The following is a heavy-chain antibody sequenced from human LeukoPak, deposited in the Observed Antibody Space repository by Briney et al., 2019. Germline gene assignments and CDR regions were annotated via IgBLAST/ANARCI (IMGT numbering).Heavy chain of an antibody. CDR1: GFTFSSYA. Sequence: PGGSLRLSCAASGFTFSSYAVSWVRQAPGKGLEWVSAISGSGASTYYADSVKGRFTISRDNSKNTLYLQMNSLRPEDTAVYCCAKANYGDSVSVLYYFDYWGQGTLVTVSS. D-gene: IGHD4-17*01. CDR3: AKANYGDSVSVLYYFDY. J-gene: IGHJ4*02. CDR2: ISGSGAST. V-gene: IGHV3-23*01.